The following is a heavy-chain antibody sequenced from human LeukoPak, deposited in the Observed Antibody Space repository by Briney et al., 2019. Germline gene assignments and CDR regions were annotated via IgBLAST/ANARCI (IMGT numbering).Heavy chain of an antibody. CDR3: ARVFDS. Sequence: PSETPSLTCTVSGGSVYTSDYYWGWVRQPPGKGPEWIGDIFYTGKTNYNPSLKSRVSISIDTSKNQFSLKLTSVTAADTAMYYCARVFDSWGQGTLATVSS. J-gene: IGHJ4*02. CDR1: GGSVYTSDYY. V-gene: IGHV4-39*07. CDR2: IFYTGKT.